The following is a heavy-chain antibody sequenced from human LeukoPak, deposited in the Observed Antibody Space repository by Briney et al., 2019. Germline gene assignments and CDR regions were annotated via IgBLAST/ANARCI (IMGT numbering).Heavy chain of an antibody. CDR3: ARDNYGSGSLLLDNWFDP. CDR2: IYYSGST. D-gene: IGHD3-10*01. CDR1: GGSISSYY. V-gene: IGHV4-59*01. J-gene: IGHJ5*02. Sequence: PSEILSLTCTVSGGSISSYYWSWIRQPPGKGLEWIGYIYYSGSTNYNPSLKSRVTISVDTSKNQFSLKLSSVTAADTAVYYCARDNYGSGSLLLDNWFDPWGQGTLVTVSS.